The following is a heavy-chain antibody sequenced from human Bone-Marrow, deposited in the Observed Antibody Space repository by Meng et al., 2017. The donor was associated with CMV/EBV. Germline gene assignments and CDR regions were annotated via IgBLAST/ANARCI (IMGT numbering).Heavy chain of an antibody. Sequence: YIFTRFYMHWVRQAPGQGLEWMGAINPGGGSTRYAQKFQGRFTMTRDTSTTTVYMELSSLRSEDTAVYYCARDADCSTASCYIGGGNYWGQGTLVTVSS. D-gene: IGHD2-2*02. CDR3: ARDADCSTASCYIGGGNY. V-gene: IGHV1-46*01. CDR1: YIFTRFY. J-gene: IGHJ4*02. CDR2: INPGGGST.